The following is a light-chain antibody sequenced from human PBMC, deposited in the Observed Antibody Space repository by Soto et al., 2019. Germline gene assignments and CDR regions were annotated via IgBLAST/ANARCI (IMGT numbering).Light chain of an antibody. J-gene: IGKJ5*01. CDR2: DAS. V-gene: IGKV3-15*01. CDR3: QQYHNWPIT. Sequence: EIVLTQSPATLSLSPGERATLSFRASQSVSSNLAWHQQKPGQAPRILMYDASTRATGISARFSGSGSGTEFTLTISSLQSEDFAVYYCQQYHNWPITFGQGTRLEIK. CDR1: QSVSSN.